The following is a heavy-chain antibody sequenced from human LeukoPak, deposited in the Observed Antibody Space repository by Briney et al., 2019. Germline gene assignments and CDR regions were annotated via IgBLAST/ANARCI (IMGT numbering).Heavy chain of an antibody. V-gene: IGHV3-15*01. D-gene: IGHD2-15*01. CDR3: TTDEMTVVVDAILGASFDF. CDR1: GFTFSSYA. Sequence: GGSLRLSCAASGFTFSSYAMSWVRQAPGKGLEWVGRIKSKVDGGTTDYAAPGKDRFTISRDDSKDSLYLQMNSLKTEDTAVYYCTTDEMTVVVDAILGASFDFWGQGTLVTVSS. J-gene: IGHJ4*02. CDR2: IKSKVDGGTT.